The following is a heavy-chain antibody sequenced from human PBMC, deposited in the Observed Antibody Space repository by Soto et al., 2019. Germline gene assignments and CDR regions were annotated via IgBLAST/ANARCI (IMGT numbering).Heavy chain of an antibody. V-gene: IGHV4-59*05. CDR1: GGSLSGYY. Sequence: SETLSLTCTVSGGSLSGYYWSWIRQPPGKGLEWIASMFYSGSTYYNPSLKSRVAISVDKSKNHLSLILTSVTAADTAVYYCARHPDYYGSGTYPYWYFDLWGRGTLVTVPQ. CDR2: MFYSGST. J-gene: IGHJ2*01. D-gene: IGHD3-10*01. CDR3: ARHPDYYGSGTYPYWYFDL.